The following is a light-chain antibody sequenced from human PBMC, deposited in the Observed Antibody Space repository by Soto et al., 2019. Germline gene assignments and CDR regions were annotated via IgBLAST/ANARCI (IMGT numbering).Light chain of an antibody. V-gene: IGKV1-33*01. Sequence: DIQMTQSPSSLSASVGDRVTITCQASHDIHLYLNLYQQKPGKAPRLLIYDASNVETGVPSRVSGDGSETDLTLTINSLQPEDIATYYCLQYDTLPPTFGPGTKVEIQ. CDR3: LQYDTLPPT. CDR1: HDIHLY. CDR2: DAS. J-gene: IGKJ3*01.